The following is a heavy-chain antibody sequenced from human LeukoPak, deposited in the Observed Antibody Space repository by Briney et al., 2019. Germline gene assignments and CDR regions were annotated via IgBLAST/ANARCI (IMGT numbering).Heavy chain of an antibody. CDR3: ARVWYSNLYHSYYYYGMDV. Sequence: SVKVSCKASGGTFSSYAISWVRQAPGQGLEWMGGIIPIFGTANYAQKFQGRVTITADESTSTAYMELSSLRSEDTAVYYCARVWYSNLYHSYYYYGMDVWGQGTTVTVSS. V-gene: IGHV1-69*01. CDR1: GGTFSSYA. D-gene: IGHD4-11*01. CDR2: IIPIFGTA. J-gene: IGHJ6*02.